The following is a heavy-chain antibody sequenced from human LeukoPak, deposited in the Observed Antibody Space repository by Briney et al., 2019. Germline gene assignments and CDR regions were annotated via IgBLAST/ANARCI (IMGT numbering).Heavy chain of an antibody. V-gene: IGHV1-69*13. Sequence: SVKVSCKASGYTFTSYAMNWVRQAPGQGLEWMGGIIPIFGTANYAQKFQGRVTITADESTSTAYMELSSLRSEDTAVYYCARSVVPAAIRNYYYGMDVWGQGTTVTVSS. CDR2: IIPIFGTA. CDR3: ARSVVPAAIRNYYYGMDV. CDR1: GYTFTSYA. D-gene: IGHD2-2*02. J-gene: IGHJ6*02.